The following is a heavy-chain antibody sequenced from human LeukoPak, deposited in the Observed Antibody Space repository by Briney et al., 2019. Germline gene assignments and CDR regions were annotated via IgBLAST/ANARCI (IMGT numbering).Heavy chain of an antibody. Sequence: PSETLSLTCAVYGGSFSGYYWSWLRQPPGKGLEWLGEINHSGSTNYNPSLKSRVTISVDTSENQFSLKLSSVTAADTAVYYCARQIRWLRYWFDPWGQGTLVTVSS. CDR2: INHSGST. D-gene: IGHD5-12*01. CDR3: ARQIRWLRYWFDP. J-gene: IGHJ5*02. V-gene: IGHV4-34*01. CDR1: GGSFSGYY.